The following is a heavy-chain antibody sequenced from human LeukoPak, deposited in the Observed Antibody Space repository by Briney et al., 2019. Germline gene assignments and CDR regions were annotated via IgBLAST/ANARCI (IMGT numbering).Heavy chain of an antibody. J-gene: IGHJ4*02. CDR3: ARGRKYTYGYTVTELGSGYFDY. CDR2: IYYSGTT. Sequence: PSETLSLTCTVSGGSISSFYWNWIRLPPGKGLELIGYIYYSGTTNYNPSLRSRVTISVGSSKNQFSLKLSSVTAADTAMYYCARGRKYTYGYTVTELGSGYFDYWGQGTLVTVSS. D-gene: IGHD5-18*01. CDR1: GGSISSFY. V-gene: IGHV4-59*01.